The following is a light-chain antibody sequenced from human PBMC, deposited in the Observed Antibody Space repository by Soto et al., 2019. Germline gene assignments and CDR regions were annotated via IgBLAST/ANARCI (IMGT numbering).Light chain of an antibody. CDR3: QQYDNLPLT. Sequence: DIQMTQSPASLSSCLVDIVTITCQASQDISNYLNWYQQKPGKAPKLLIYDASNLETGVPSRFSGSGSGTDFTFTISSLQPEDIATYYCQQYDNLPLTFGGGTKVDIK. J-gene: IGKJ4*01. CDR2: DAS. CDR1: QDISNY. V-gene: IGKV1-33*01.